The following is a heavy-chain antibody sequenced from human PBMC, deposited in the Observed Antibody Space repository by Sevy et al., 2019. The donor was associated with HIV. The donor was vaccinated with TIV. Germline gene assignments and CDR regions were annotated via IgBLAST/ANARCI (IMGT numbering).Heavy chain of an antibody. CDR1: GFTFSSYA. CDR2: IRGSGGST. D-gene: IGHD3-22*01. V-gene: IGHV3-23*01. Sequence: GGSLRLSCAASGFTFSSYAMSWVRQAPGKGLEWVSAIRGSGGSTYYADSVKGRFTISRDNSKNTLYLQMNSLRAEDTAVYYCAKDLDSRYDSSGYPDYWGQGTLVTVSS. CDR3: AKDLDSRYDSSGYPDY. J-gene: IGHJ4*02.